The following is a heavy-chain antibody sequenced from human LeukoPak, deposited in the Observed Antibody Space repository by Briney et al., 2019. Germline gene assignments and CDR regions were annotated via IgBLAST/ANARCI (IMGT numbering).Heavy chain of an antibody. J-gene: IGHJ4*02. V-gene: IGHV3-74*01. CDR2: ISSDGSST. CDR3: ARDGQFCSAIRCSEVTPRRPDH. CDR1: VFTLCSYC. D-gene: IGHD2-15*01. Sequence: PGGSLRLSCAASVFTLCSYCMHCVRRAPGRGGVWGSHISSDGSSTIYAVSVKGRFTISRDNAKNTLYLQMNTLRAEDTAVYYCARDGQFCSAIRCSEVTPRRPDHWGQGTLVTVSS.